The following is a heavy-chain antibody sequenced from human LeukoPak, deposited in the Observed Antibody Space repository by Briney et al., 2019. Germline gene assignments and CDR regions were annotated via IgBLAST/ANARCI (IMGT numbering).Heavy chain of an antibody. CDR2: VYPGDSDT. CDR3: ARQLGDGYNYLHDAFDI. CDR1: GYSFTSYW. J-gene: IGHJ3*02. Sequence: GESLKISCKGSGYSFTSYWIGWVRQMPGKGLEWMGIVYPGDSDTRYSPSFQGQVTISADKSISTAYLQWSSLKASDTAMYYCARQLGDGYNYLHDAFDIWGQGTMVTVSS. D-gene: IGHD5-24*01. V-gene: IGHV5-51*01.